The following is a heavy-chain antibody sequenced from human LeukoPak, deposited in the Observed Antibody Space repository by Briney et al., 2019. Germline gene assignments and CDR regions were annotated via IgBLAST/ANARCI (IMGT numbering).Heavy chain of an antibody. CDR1: GFTFSSYS. J-gene: IGHJ4*02. D-gene: IGHD3-10*01. V-gene: IGHV3-21*01. CDR2: ISSSSSYI. CDR3: ARDGTGELWLGELSIDY. Sequence: GGSLRLSCAASGFTFSSYSMNWVRQAPGKGLEWVSSISSSSSYIYYADSVKGRFTISRDNAKNSLYLQMNSLRAEDTAVYYCARDGTGELWLGELSIDYWGQGTLVTVSS.